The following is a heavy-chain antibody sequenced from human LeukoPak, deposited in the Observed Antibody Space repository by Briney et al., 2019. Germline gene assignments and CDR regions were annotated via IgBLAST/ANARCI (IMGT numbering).Heavy chain of an antibody. D-gene: IGHD3-10*01. J-gene: IGHJ4*02. V-gene: IGHV3-21*06. CDR2: ISGSGSYI. CDR3: VRERFHGSGAPKFDF. CDR1: GFTFSDYS. Sequence: GGSLRLSCAASGFTFSDYSMNWVRQTPRKGLEWVSCISGSGSYIYYADSLRGRFTISRDNAKNSLILQVNSLRAEDTAVYYCVRERFHGSGAPKFDFWGQGTLVTVSS.